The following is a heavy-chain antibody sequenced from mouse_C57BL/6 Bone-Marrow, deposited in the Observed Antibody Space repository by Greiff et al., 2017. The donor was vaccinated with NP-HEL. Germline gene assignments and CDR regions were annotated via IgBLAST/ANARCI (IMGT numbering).Heavy chain of an antibody. D-gene: IGHD1-1*02. Sequence: QVQLQQSGAELARPGASVKLSCKASGYTFTSYGISWVKQRTGQGLEWIGEIYPRSGNTYYNEKFKGKATLTADKSSSTAYMELRSLTSEDSAVYFCARYGGHPLYWYFDVWGTGTTVTVSS. CDR2: IYPRSGNT. J-gene: IGHJ1*03. V-gene: IGHV1-81*01. CDR1: GYTFTSYG. CDR3: ARYGGHPLYWYFDV.